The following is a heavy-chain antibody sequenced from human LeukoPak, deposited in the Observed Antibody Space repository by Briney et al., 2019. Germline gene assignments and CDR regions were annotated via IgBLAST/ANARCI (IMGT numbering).Heavy chain of an antibody. Sequence: GESLEISFQGSGYRFTRYWIGLVRPVPGKGLGWMGIIYPGDSDTRYSPSFQGQVTISADKSISTAYLQWSSLKASDTAMYYCARSSSSGWYFDYWGQGTLVTVSS. CDR2: IYPGDSDT. CDR1: GYRFTRYW. D-gene: IGHD6-19*01. CDR3: ARSSSSGWYFDY. J-gene: IGHJ4*02. V-gene: IGHV5-51*01.